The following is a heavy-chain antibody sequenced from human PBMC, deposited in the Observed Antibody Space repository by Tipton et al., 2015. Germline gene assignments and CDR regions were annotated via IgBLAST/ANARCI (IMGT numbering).Heavy chain of an antibody. CDR3: ARVRGAARADY. Sequence: LRLSCTVSGDSISSGGYYWSWSRQYPGKGLEWLGYSYYSGSTYYNPSLKSRLTISVDMSKNQFSLKLSSVTAADTGVYFCARVRGAARADYWGQGTLVTVSS. J-gene: IGHJ4*02. CDR1: GDSISSGGYY. D-gene: IGHD6-6*01. CDR2: SYYSGST. V-gene: IGHV4-31*03.